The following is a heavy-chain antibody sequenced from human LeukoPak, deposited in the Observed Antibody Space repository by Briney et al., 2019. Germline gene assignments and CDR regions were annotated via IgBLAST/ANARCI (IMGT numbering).Heavy chain of an antibody. Sequence: PGGSLRLSCAASGFTFSDYYMSWIRQAPGKGLEWIGEIYHSGSTNYNPSLKSRVTISVDKSKNQFSLKLSSVTAADTAVYYCARRPLKDIVVVVAAANWFDPWGQGTLVTVSS. V-gene: IGHV4-34*01. CDR3: ARRPLKDIVVVVAAANWFDP. CDR1: GFTFSDYY. J-gene: IGHJ5*02. D-gene: IGHD2-15*01. CDR2: IYHSGST.